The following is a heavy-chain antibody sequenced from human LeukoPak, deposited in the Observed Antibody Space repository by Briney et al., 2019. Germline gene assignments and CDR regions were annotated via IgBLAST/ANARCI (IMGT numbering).Heavy chain of an antibody. V-gene: IGHV3-23*01. J-gene: IGHJ4*02. CDR1: GFTFSNAW. D-gene: IGHD1-26*01. CDR2: IGGSGGST. Sequence: GGSLRLSCVASGFTFSNAWMSWARQAPGKGLEWVSGIGGSGGSTSYADSVKGRFTISRDNSKNTLYLQMNSLRVEDTAVYYCAKALVGACFDYWGQGTLVTVS. CDR3: AKALVGACFDY.